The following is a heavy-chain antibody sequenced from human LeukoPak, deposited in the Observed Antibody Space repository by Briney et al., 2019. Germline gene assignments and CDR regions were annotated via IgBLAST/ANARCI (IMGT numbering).Heavy chain of an antibody. V-gene: IGHV3-21*01. CDR1: GGSISSYY. CDR2: ISSSSSYI. Sequence: ETLSLTCTVSGGSISSYYWSWVRQAPGKGLEWVSSISSSSSYIYYADSVKGRFTISRDNAKNSLYLQMNSLRAEDTAVYYCARATYPWGQGTLVTVSS. D-gene: IGHD3-16*01. J-gene: IGHJ5*02. CDR3: ARATYP.